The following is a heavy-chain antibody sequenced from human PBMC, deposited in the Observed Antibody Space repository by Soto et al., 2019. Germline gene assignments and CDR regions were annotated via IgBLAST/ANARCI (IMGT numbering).Heavy chain of an antibody. J-gene: IGHJ4*02. CDR2: INHSGST. CDR3: ARGSASSSWYDY. CDR1: GGSISSGGYY. Sequence: PSETLSLTCTVSGGSISSGGYYWSWIRQPPGKGLEWIGEINHSGSTNYNPSLKSRVTISVDTSKNQFSLKLSSVTAADTAVYYCARGSASSSWYDYWGQGTLVTVSS. D-gene: IGHD6-13*01. V-gene: IGHV4-39*07.